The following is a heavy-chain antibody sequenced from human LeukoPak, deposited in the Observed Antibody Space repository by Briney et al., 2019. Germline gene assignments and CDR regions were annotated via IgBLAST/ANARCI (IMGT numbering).Heavy chain of an antibody. V-gene: IGHV3-23*01. CDR2: ISGSGGST. D-gene: IGHD6-13*01. J-gene: IGHJ4*02. CDR1: GFTFSSYA. Sequence: PGGSLRLSCAASGFTFSSYAMSWVRQAPGKGLEWLSAISGSGGSTYYADSVKGRFTISRDNSKNTLYLQMNSLRAEDTAVYYCAKGHSSWYTHYFDYWGQGTLVTVSS. CDR3: AKGHSSWYTHYFDY.